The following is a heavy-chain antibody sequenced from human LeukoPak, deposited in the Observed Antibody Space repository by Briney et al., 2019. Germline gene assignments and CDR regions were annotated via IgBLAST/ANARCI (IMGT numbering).Heavy chain of an antibody. V-gene: IGHV3-23*01. J-gene: IGHJ6*03. Sequence: GGSLRLSCAASGFTFSSSAMTWVRQAPGKGLEWVSSLTGGSDNSEHADSVKGRFSISRDNSKNTLYLQMNSLTAEDTAVYYCAKHWSYCSTTSCFFNYYYYYMDVWGKGTTVTVSS. D-gene: IGHD2-2*01. CDR3: AKHWSYCSTTSCFFNYYYYYMDV. CDR2: LTGGSDNS. CDR1: GFTFSSSA.